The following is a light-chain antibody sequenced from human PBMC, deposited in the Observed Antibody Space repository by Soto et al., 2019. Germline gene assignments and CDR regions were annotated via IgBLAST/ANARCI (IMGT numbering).Light chain of an antibody. J-gene: IGKJ5*01. V-gene: IGKV1-9*01. CDR3: QQLNSFPIT. CDR1: QGINNY. Sequence: DIQLTQSPSFLSASVGDRVTITCRASQGINNYLAWYHQKPGKAPKLLIYAASTLQSGVPSRFSGSGSGTEFTLTISSLQPEDFATYYCQQLNSFPITFGQGTRLEIK. CDR2: AAS.